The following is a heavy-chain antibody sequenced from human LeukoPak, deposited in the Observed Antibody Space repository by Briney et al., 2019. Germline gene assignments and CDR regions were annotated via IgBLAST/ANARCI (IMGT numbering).Heavy chain of an antibody. Sequence: SENLSLTCTVSGGSISSYYWSWIRQPPGKGLEWIGYIYYSGSTNYNPSLKSRVTISVDTSKNQFSLKLSSVTAADTAVYYCARDSGRWLQFDAFDIWGHGTMVTVSS. D-gene: IGHD5-24*01. J-gene: IGHJ3*02. CDR3: ARDSGRWLQFDAFDI. CDR2: IYYSGST. V-gene: IGHV4-59*01. CDR1: GGSISSYY.